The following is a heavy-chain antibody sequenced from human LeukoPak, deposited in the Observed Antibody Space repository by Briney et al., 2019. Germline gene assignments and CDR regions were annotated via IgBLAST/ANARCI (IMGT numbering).Heavy chain of an antibody. J-gene: IGHJ6*02. V-gene: IGHV1-46*01. CDR2: INPSGGST. Sequence: ASVKVSYKASGYTFTSYYMHWVRQAPGQGLEWMGIINPSGGSTSYAQKFQGRVTMTRDTSTSTVYMELSSLRSEDTAVYYCARVGGMATIKDYYYGMDVWGQGTTVTVSS. CDR1: GYTFTSYY. D-gene: IGHD5-24*01. CDR3: ARVGGMATIKDYYYGMDV.